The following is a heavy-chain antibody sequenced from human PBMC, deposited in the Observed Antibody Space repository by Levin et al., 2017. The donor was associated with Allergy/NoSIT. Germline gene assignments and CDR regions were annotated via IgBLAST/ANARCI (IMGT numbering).Heavy chain of an antibody. J-gene: IGHJ6*02. V-gene: IGHV3-74*01. D-gene: IGHD3-3*01. CDR2: INSDGSST. CDR1: GFTFSSYW. CDR3: ARDPPPRSPYYDFWSGYFYYGMDV. Sequence: GGSMRLSCAASGFTFSSYWMHWVRQAPGKGLVWVSRINSDGSSTSYADSVKGRFTISRDNAKNTLYLQMNSLRAEDTAVYYCARDPPPRSPYYDFWSGYFYYGMDVWGQGTTVTVSS.